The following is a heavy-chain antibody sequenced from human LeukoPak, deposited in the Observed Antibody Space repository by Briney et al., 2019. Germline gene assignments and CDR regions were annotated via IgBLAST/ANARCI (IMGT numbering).Heavy chain of an antibody. V-gene: IGHV3-48*03. CDR1: GFTFSNYE. CDR3: AKVRGSSDY. D-gene: IGHD1-26*01. Sequence: GGSLRLSCAASGFTFSNYEMNWVRQAPGQGLEWISYINSVGTNIYYADSVKGRFTISRDNAKNSLYLQINSLRAEDTAVYYCAKVRGSSDYWGQGTLVTVSS. CDR2: INSVGTNI. J-gene: IGHJ4*02.